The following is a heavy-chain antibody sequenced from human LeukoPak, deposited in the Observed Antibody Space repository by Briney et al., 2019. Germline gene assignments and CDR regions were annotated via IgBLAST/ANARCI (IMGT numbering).Heavy chain of an antibody. Sequence: GGSLRLSCAASGFTFSSYGMHWVRQAPGKGLEWVGRIKSKTDGGTTDYAAPVKGRFTISRDDSKNTLYLQMNSLKTEDTAVYYCTTPDYGDYEVLDYWGQGTLVTVSS. D-gene: IGHD4-17*01. V-gene: IGHV3-15*01. J-gene: IGHJ4*02. CDR2: IKSKTDGGTT. CDR3: TTPDYGDYEVLDY. CDR1: GFTFSSYG.